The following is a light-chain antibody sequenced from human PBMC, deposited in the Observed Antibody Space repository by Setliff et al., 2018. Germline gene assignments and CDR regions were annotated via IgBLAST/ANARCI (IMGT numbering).Light chain of an antibody. CDR1: SSDVGAYNS. CDR3: SSYAASYNPYV. J-gene: IGLJ1*01. V-gene: IGLV2-8*01. CDR2: EVT. Sequence: LTQPPSASGSPGQSLTISCTGTSSDVGAYNSVSWYQQHPGKAPKLMIYEVTKRPSGVPDRFSGSKSGNTASLTVSGLQADDEADYFCSSYAASYNPYVFGTGTKVTVL.